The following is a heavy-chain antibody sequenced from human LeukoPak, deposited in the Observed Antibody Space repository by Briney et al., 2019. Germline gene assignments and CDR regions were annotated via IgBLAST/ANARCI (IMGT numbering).Heavy chain of an antibody. Sequence: GGSLRLSCAASGFTFNNYGMSWVRQAPGKGLEWVSAISGSGRSTYYADSVKGRFTISRDNSKNTLYLQMNSLRAEDMAVYYCAKAGRDGYNYPYYFAYWGQGTLVTVSS. V-gene: IGHV3-23*01. J-gene: IGHJ4*02. CDR3: AKAGRDGYNYPYYFAY. CDR2: ISGSGRST. D-gene: IGHD5-24*01. CDR1: GFTFNNYG.